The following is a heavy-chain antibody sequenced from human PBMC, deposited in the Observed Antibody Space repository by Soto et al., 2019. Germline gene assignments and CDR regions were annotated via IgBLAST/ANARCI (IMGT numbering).Heavy chain of an antibody. V-gene: IGHV4-4*02. J-gene: IGHJ4*02. CDR1: GGSIRGSKW. D-gene: IGHD7-27*01. CDR3: ARGPIPSPWGGPEYYFDY. Sequence: SETLSLTCAVSGGSIRGSKWWSWVRPPPGKGLEWIGEIYHSGSTNYNPSLKSRVTISVDTSKNQFSLKLSSVTAADTAVYYCARGPIPSPWGGPEYYFDYWGQGSLVTVAS. CDR2: IYHSGST.